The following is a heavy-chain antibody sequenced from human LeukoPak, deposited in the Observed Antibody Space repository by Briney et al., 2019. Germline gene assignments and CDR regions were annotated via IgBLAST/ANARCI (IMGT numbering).Heavy chain of an antibody. CDR1: GGSFSGYY. CDR3: ARQRSSRIDY. CDR2: IYYSGST. V-gene: IGHV4-59*08. Sequence: SETLSLTCAVYGGSFSGYYWSWIRQPPGKGLEWIGYIYYSGSTNYNPSLKSRVTISVDTSKNQFSLKLSSVTAADTAVYYCARQRSSRIDYWGQGTLVTVSS. J-gene: IGHJ4*02. D-gene: IGHD6-13*01.